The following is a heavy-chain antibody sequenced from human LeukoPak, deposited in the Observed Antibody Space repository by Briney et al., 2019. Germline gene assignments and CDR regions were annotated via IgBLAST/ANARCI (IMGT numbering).Heavy chain of an antibody. J-gene: IGHJ5*02. V-gene: IGHV4-31*03. CDR2: IHNSGST. CDR3: ARADGSGSKRWFDP. D-gene: IGHD3-10*01. CDR1: GGSISSGGFY. Sequence: PSETLSLTCSVTGGSISSGGFYWSWIRQHPGQGLEWIGYIHNSGSTYYNPSLQSRAIISLDTSKSQFSLQLNSVTAADTAVYYCARADGSGSKRWFDPWGQGVPVTVSS.